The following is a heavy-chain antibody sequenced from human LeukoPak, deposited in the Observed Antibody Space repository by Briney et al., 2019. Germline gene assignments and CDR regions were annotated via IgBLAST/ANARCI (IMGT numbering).Heavy chain of an antibody. CDR2: IYHSGST. CDR3: ARVTPPDSYGYASGYYFDY. J-gene: IGHJ4*02. CDR1: GYSISSGYY. D-gene: IGHD5-18*01. V-gene: IGHV4-38-2*02. Sequence: SETLSLTCTVSGYSISSGYYWGWIRQPPGKGLEWIGSIYHSGSTYYNPSLKSRVTISVDTSKNLFSLKLSSVTAADTAVYYCARVTPPDSYGYASGYYFDYWGQGTLVTVSS.